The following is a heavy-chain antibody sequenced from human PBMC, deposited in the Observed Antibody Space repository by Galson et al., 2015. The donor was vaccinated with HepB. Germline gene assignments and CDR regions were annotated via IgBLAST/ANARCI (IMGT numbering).Heavy chain of an antibody. CDR1: GFTFTDYW. CDR3: ARADALRTVDS. V-gene: IGHV3-7*03. Sequence: SLRLSCAASGFTFTDYWMSWVRQAPGKGLEWVANINKDGNDKYYVDSVEGRFTVSRDNAKHSLYLQMNSLRVEDTALYYCARADALRTVDSWGQGALVTVSS. J-gene: IGHJ4*02. CDR2: INKDGNDK.